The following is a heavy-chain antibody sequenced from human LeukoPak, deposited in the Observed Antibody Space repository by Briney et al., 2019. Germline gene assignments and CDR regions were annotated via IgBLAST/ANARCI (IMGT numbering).Heavy chain of an antibody. CDR3: ARGGLWFGEFSNWFDP. Sequence: ASVKVSCKASGYTFTGYYMHWVRQAPGQGLEWMGWMNPNSGNTGYAQKFQGRVTITRNTSISTAYMELSSLRSEDTAVYYCARGGLWFGEFSNWFDPWGQGTLVTVSS. CDR1: GYTFTGYY. D-gene: IGHD3-10*01. V-gene: IGHV1-8*03. CDR2: MNPNSGNT. J-gene: IGHJ5*02.